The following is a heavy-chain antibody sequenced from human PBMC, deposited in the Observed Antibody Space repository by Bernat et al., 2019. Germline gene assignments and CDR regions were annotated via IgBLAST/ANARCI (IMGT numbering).Heavy chain of an antibody. V-gene: IGHV3-33*01. D-gene: IGHD6-6*01. CDR2: IWYDGSNK. J-gene: IGHJ4*02. CDR3: AIAARPGYFDY. CDR1: GFTFSSYG. Sequence: QVQLVESGGGVVQPGRSLRLSCAASGFTFSSYGMHWVRQAPGKGLEWVAVIWYDGSNKYYADSVKGRFTISRDNSKNTLYLQMNSLRAEDTAVYYCAIAARPGYFDYWGQGTLVTVSS.